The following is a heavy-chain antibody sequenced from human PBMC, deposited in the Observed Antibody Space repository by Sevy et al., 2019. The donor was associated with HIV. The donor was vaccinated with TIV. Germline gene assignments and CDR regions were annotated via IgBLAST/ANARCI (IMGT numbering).Heavy chain of an antibody. D-gene: IGHD2-15*01. V-gene: IGHV1-69*13. J-gene: IGHJ3*02. CDR3: ASNMICSGGSCYSYDAFDI. CDR1: GGTFSSYA. CDR2: IIPIFGTA. Sequence: ASVKVSCKASGGTFSSYAISWVRQAPGQGLEWMGRIIPIFGTANYAQKFQGRVTITADESTSTAYMELSSLRSEDTAVYYCASNMICSGGSCYSYDAFDIWGQGTMVTVSS.